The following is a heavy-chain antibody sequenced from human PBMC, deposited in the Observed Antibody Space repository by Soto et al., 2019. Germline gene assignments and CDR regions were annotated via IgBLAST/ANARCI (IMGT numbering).Heavy chain of an antibody. CDR3: AREGPLHSSES. Sequence: PSETLSLTCAVSGDSIKTETWWSWLRQLPGTGLEWIGEIKHTGDANANLALRSRVSMSVDRTKNQFFLNLRSVSAADTAVYFCAREGPLHSSESWGQGTLVTVSS. V-gene: IGHV4-4*02. J-gene: IGHJ5*01. CDR2: IKHTGDA. CDR1: GDSIKTETW. D-gene: IGHD6-6*01.